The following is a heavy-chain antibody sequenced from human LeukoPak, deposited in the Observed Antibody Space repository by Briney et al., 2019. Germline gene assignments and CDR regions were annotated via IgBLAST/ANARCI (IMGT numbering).Heavy chain of an antibody. CDR1: GGSISSYY. V-gene: IGHV4-59*01. CDR3: AGNYYDSSGPFS. J-gene: IGHJ4*02. D-gene: IGHD3-22*01. Sequence: SETLSLTCIVSGGSISSYYWSWIRQPPGKGREWIGYIYYSGSTNYNPSLKSRVTISVDTSKNQFSLKLSSVTAADTAVYYCAGNYYDSSGPFSWSQGTLVTLSS. CDR2: IYYSGST.